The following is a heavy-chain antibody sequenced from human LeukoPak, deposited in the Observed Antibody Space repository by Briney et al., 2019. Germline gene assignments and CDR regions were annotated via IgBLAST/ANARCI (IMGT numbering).Heavy chain of an antibody. CDR3: ARGRPTGSSRRFIVE. V-gene: IGHV3-21*06. CDR1: GFTFSTYA. Sequence: GGSLRLSCAASGFTFSTYAMTWVRQAPGKGLEWVSSMSSGGTYIYYADSVRGRFTISRDNAKDSLFLLMNSLRVEDTAVYYCARGRPTGSSRRFIVEWGQRTLVSVSS. D-gene: IGHD1-26*01. CDR2: MSSGGTYI. J-gene: IGHJ4*02.